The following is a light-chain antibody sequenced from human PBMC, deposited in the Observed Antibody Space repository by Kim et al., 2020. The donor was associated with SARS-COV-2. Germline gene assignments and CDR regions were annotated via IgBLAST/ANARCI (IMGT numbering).Light chain of an antibody. V-gene: IGKV3-20*01. CDR3: QQYGTSPPAYT. CDR2: AAS. J-gene: IGKJ2*01. Sequence: TPSCRASQSFGSSRYLANFLAWYQQKPGQAPRLLMYAASTRAAGTPDRFSGSGSGTDFTLTINRLEPEDFAVYYCQQYGTSPPAYTFGQGTKLEI. CDR1: QSFGSSRYLANF.